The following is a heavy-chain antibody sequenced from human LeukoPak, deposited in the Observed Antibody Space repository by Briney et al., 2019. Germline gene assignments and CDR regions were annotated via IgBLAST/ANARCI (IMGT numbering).Heavy chain of an antibody. J-gene: IGHJ4*02. V-gene: IGHV3-53*01. D-gene: IGHD4-17*01. Sequence: GGSLRLSCAASGFTISSNYMSWVRQAPGKGLEWVSVLYSGGSAYYADSVRGRFTISRDNSRNTLYLQMSSLRAEDTAVYYCARSSDGDYYYYFDYWGQGTLVTVSS. CDR3: ARSSDGDYYYYFDY. CDR1: GFTISSNY. CDR2: LYSGGSA.